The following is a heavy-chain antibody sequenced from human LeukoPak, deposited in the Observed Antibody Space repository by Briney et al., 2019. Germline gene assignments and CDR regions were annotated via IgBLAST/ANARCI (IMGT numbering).Heavy chain of an antibody. Sequence: ASVKVSCKASGYTFTGYYMHWARQAPGQGLEWMGWINPNSGGTNYAQKFQGWVTMTRDTSISTAYMELSRLRSDDTAVYYCARGGGTDSSSWYYNWFDPWGQGTLVTVSS. J-gene: IGHJ5*02. CDR1: GYTFTGYY. CDR2: INPNSGGT. CDR3: ARGGGTDSSSWYYNWFDP. V-gene: IGHV1-2*04. D-gene: IGHD6-13*01.